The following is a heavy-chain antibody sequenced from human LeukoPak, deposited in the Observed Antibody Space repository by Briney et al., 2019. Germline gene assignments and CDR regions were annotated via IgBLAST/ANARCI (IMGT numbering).Heavy chain of an antibody. D-gene: IGHD2-8*01. J-gene: IGHJ4*02. CDR2: ISWNSGSI. Sequence: GGSLRLSCAASGFTFDDYAMHWVRQAPGKGLEWVSGISWNSGSIGYADSVKGRFTISRDNSKNTLYLQMNSLRAEDTAVYYCATRLNGYFDYWGQGTLVTVSS. CDR1: GFTFDDYA. CDR3: ATRLNGYFDY. V-gene: IGHV3-9*01.